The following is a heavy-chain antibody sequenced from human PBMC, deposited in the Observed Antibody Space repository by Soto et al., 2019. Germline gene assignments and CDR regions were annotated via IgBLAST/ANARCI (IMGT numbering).Heavy chain of an antibody. CDR3: ARGGWYYYDSSGYITPPKRFDY. CDR1: GGSISSGGYY. CDR2: IYSSGST. J-gene: IGHJ4*02. V-gene: IGHV4-31*03. Sequence: QVQLQESGPGLVKPSQTLSLTCTVSGGSISSGGYYWSWIRQHPGKGLEWIGYIYSSGSTYYNPCLKSRVTISVDTAKTQCSLKLSSVTAADTAGYYFARGGWYYYDSSGYITPPKRFDYWGQGTLVTVSS. D-gene: IGHD3-22*01.